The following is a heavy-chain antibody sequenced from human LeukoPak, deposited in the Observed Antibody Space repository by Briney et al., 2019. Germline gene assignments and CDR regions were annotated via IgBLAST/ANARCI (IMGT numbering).Heavy chain of an antibody. D-gene: IGHD3-3*01. CDR2: LSSDGITT. V-gene: IGHV3-74*01. Sequence: GGSLRLSCSASGFTFSSYVMHWVRQAPGKGLVWVSRLSSDGITTTYADSVKGRLTISRDNGKNTLYLQMNSLRAEDTAVYYCTGSSGDAFYFDYWGQGTRVTVSS. CDR1: GFTFSSYV. CDR3: TGSSGDAFYFDY. J-gene: IGHJ4*02.